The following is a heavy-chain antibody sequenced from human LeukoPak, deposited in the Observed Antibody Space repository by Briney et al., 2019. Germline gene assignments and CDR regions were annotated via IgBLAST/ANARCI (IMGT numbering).Heavy chain of an antibody. D-gene: IGHD4-17*01. Sequence: GASVKVSCKASGYTFTSYYMHWVRQAPGQGLEWMGIINPSGGSTSYAQKFQGRVTMTRDTSTSTVYIELSSLRSEDTAVYYCARQGEGYGDPDLRPFDYWGQGTLVTVSS. CDR2: INPSGGST. J-gene: IGHJ4*02. V-gene: IGHV1-46*03. CDR1: GYTFTSYY. CDR3: ARQGEGYGDPDLRPFDY.